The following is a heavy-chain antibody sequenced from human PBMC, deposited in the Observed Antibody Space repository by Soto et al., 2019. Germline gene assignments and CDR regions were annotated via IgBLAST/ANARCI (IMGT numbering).Heavy chain of an antibody. Sequence: GGSLRLSCAASGFTFSSYGMHWVRQAPGKGLEWVAVISYDGSNKYYADSVKGRFTISRDNSKNTLYLQMNSLRAEDTAVYYCAKSLEYQLLAPHVGGMDVWGQGTTVTVSS. CDR3: AKSLEYQLLAPHVGGMDV. J-gene: IGHJ6*02. CDR1: GFTFSSYG. V-gene: IGHV3-30*18. D-gene: IGHD2-2*01. CDR2: ISYDGSNK.